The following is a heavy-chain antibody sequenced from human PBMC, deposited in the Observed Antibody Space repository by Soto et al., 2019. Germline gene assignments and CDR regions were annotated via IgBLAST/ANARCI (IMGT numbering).Heavy chain of an antibody. CDR2: ISYDGSNK. V-gene: IGHV3-30*18. CDR1: GFTFSSYG. D-gene: IGHD3-3*01. J-gene: IGHJ4*02. CDR3: AKGFRFYDFWSGSSPYFDY. Sequence: PGGSLRLSCAASGFTFSSYGMHWVRQAPGKGLEWVAVISYDGSNKYYADSVKGRFTISRDNSKNTLYLQMNSLRAEDTAVYYCAKGFRFYDFWSGSSPYFDYWGQGTLVTVSS.